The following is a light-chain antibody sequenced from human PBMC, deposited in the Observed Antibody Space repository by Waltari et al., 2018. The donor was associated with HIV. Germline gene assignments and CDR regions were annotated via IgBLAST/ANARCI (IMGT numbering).Light chain of an antibody. CDR2: WAS. J-gene: IGKJ2*01. CDR1: QSVLSTTRNVDY. V-gene: IGKV4-1*01. Sequence: DIVLTQSPDSLTVSLGERATINCKASQSVLSTTRNVDYLAWYQQKPGHPPKLLISWASGRRSGVPDRFSGGGSGTDFTLTISSLQAEDVAVYYCQQYYSHPRTFGQGTKLEI. CDR3: QQYYSHPRT.